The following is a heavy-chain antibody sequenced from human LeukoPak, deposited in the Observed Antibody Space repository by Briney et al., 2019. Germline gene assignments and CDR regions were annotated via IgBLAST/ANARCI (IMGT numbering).Heavy chain of an antibody. D-gene: IGHD3-10*01. V-gene: IGHV4-39*07. CDR1: GGSISSYY. Sequence: SETLSLTCTVSGGSISSYYWGWIRQPPGKGLEWIGSIYYSGSTYYNPSLKSRVTISVDTSKNQFSLKLSSVTAADTAVYYCARSFGELYPDAFDIWGQGTMVTVSS. CDR2: IYYSGST. CDR3: ARSFGELYPDAFDI. J-gene: IGHJ3*02.